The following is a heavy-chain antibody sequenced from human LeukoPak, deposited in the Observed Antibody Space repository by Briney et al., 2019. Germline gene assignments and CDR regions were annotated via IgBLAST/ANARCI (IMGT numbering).Heavy chain of an antibody. V-gene: IGHV3-23*01. D-gene: IGHD5-24*01. J-gene: IGHJ6*02. Sequence: GGSLRLSCAASGFTFSSYAMSWVRQAPGKGLEWVSAISGSGGSTYYADSVKGRFTISRDNSKNTLYLQMNSLRAEDTAVYYCARDRTQWLQPRSYYYGMDVWGQGTTVTVSS. CDR1: GFTFSSYA. CDR3: ARDRTQWLQPRSYYYGMDV. CDR2: ISGSGGST.